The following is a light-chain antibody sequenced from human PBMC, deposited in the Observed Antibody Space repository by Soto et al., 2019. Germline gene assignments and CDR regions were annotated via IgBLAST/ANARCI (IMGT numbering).Light chain of an antibody. Sequence: QSALAQPASVSGSPGQSITISCTGTSGFVGSFSLVSWSQQHPGKAPRLMIYEVSNRPSGVSNRFSGSKSGNTASLTISGLQAEDEADYYCSSYSSSSTYVFGTGTKLTVL. J-gene: IGLJ1*01. CDR2: EVS. CDR3: SSYSSSSTYV. CDR1: SGFVGSFSL. V-gene: IGLV2-14*02.